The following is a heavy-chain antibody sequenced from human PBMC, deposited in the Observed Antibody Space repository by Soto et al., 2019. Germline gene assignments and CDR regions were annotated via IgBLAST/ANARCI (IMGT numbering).Heavy chain of an antibody. CDR3: ARDVPTVTTGGPDY. CDR1: GYIFTKYG. V-gene: IGHV1-18*01. Sequence: QVQLVQSGAEVKKPGASVKVACKASGYIFTKYGIRWVRQAPGQGLEWMGWSSAYNGNTNYAQKLQGRGTMTTDTTTSTAYMELMSLTSDDTAVYYCARDVPTVTTGGPDYWGQGSLVTVSS. D-gene: IGHD4-17*01. CDR2: SSAYNGNT. J-gene: IGHJ4*02.